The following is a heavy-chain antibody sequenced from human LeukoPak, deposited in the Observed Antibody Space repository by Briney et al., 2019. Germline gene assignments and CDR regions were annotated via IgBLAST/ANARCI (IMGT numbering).Heavy chain of an antibody. CDR3: AGVTGTTRHFDY. CDR2: IYSGGST. CDR1: RFTFNSYA. J-gene: IGHJ4*02. Sequence: GGSLRLSCAASRFTFNSYAMNWVRQAPGKGLEWVSVIYSGGSTYYADSVKGRFTISRDNSKNTLYLQMNSLRAEDTAVYYCAGVTGTTRHFDYWGQGTLVTVSS. V-gene: IGHV3-53*01. D-gene: IGHD1-20*01.